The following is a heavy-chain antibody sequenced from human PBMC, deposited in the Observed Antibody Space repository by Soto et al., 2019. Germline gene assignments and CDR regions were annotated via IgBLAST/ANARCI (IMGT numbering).Heavy chain of an antibody. CDR3: ARDQLGSVYWYFDL. Sequence: QVELVESGGGVVQPGGSLRLSCAASAGFTFSEFGFHWVRQAPGKGLAWVAVIWYDGSHKYYSESVKGRFTISRENSNNTVDLQMKSLRGEETAVYYCARDQLGSVYWYFDLWGRGSLGSVSA. V-gene: IGHV3-33*01. CDR2: IWYDGSHK. D-gene: IGHD1-26*01. J-gene: IGHJ2*01. CDR1: AGFTFSEFG.